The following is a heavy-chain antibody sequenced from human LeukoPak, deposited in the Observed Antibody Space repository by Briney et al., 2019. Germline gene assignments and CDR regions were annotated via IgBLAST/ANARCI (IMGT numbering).Heavy chain of an antibody. D-gene: IGHD4-23*01. Sequence: ASVKVSCKASGYTFTSYDINWVRQATGQGLEWMGWMNPNSGNTGYAQKFQGRVTTTRNTSISTAYMELSSLRSEDTAVYYCARDMNTRVTPISYAFDLWGQGTMVTVSS. V-gene: IGHV1-8*01. CDR1: GYTFTSYD. J-gene: IGHJ3*01. CDR2: MNPNSGNT. CDR3: ARDMNTRVTPISYAFDL.